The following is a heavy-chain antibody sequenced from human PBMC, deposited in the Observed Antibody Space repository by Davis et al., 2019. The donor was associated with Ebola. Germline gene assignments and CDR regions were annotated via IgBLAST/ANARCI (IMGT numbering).Heavy chain of an antibody. CDR2: IKSKTDGGTT. Sequence: GGSLSPSCPASGFTFSSYSMNWVRQAPGKGLEWVGRIKSKTDGGTTDYAAPVKGRFTISRDDSKNTLYLQMNSLKTEDTAVYYCTTSGVGRYYDFWSGYYRTADYWGQGTLVTVSS. D-gene: IGHD3-3*01. V-gene: IGHV3-15*01. CDR3: TTSGVGRYYDFWSGYYRTADY. CDR1: GFTFSSYS. J-gene: IGHJ4*02.